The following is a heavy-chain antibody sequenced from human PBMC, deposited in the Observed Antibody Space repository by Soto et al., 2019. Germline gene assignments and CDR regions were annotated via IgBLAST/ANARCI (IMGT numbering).Heavy chain of an antibody. D-gene: IGHD3-10*01. CDR1: GFTFNTYS. Sequence: PGGSLRLSCAASGFTFNTYSLNWVRQAPGKGLEWISYISSVSSTIFYADSVKGRFTISRGNAKNSLYLQMNSLRDEDTALYYCARGYYYCSGRWYYYAMDVCGQGTTVTVSS. CDR2: ISSVSSTI. CDR3: ARGYYYCSGRWYYYAMDV. V-gene: IGHV3-48*02. J-gene: IGHJ6*02.